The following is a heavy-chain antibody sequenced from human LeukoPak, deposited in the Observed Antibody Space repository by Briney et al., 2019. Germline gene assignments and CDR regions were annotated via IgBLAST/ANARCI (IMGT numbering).Heavy chain of an antibody. V-gene: IGHV3-9*01. CDR3: ARHYYDSSGSDY. J-gene: IGHJ4*02. CDR1: GFTFDDYA. Sequence: GRSLRLSCAASGFTFDDYAMHWVRHAPGKGLEWVSGISWNSGSIGYADSVKGRFTISRDNAKNSLYLQMNSLRAEDTAVYYCARHYYDSSGSDYWGQGTLVTVSS. D-gene: IGHD3-22*01. CDR2: ISWNSGSI.